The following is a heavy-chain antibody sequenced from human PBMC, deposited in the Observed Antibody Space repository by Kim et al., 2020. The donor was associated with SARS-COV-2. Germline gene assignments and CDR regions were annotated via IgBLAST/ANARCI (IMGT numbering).Heavy chain of an antibody. D-gene: IGHD2-2*01. V-gene: IGHV4-59*01. Sequence: TNYTPSLKSRATISVDTSKNQFSLKLSAVTSADTALYYCAREAYQYYFDYWGQGTLVTVSS. J-gene: IGHJ4*02. CDR3: AREAYQYYFDY. CDR2: T.